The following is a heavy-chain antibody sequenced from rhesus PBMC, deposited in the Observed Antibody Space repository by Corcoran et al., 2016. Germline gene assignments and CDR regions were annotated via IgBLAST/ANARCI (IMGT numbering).Heavy chain of an antibody. D-gene: IGHD4-23*01. J-gene: IGHJ4*01. V-gene: IGHV4-147*01. CDR1: GGSISRNY. Sequence: QVQLQESGPGLVKPSETLSLTCAVSGGSISRNYWSWIRQSPGKGLELIGYIYGGSGNTIYNPSLKSRVTMSRDTSKNQFSLKLSSMTAADTAVYYCATAYEYNNYVPLDYWGQGVLVTVSS. CDR2: IYGGSGNT. CDR3: ATAYEYNNYVPLDY.